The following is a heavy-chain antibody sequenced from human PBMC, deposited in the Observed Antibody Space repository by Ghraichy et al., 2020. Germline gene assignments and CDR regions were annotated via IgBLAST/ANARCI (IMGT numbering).Heavy chain of an antibody. Sequence: GGSLRLSCAASGFTFSSYGMNWVRQAPGKGLEWVSYINGGSSVRYYAESVKGRLTISRDNAKNSLHLQMSSLRVEDTAVYYCARIMWESITGLDVWGQGTSVSVAS. CDR3: ARIMWESITGLDV. V-gene: IGHV3-48*04. D-gene: IGHD1-26*01. J-gene: IGHJ6*02. CDR1: GFTFSSYG. CDR2: INGGSSVR.